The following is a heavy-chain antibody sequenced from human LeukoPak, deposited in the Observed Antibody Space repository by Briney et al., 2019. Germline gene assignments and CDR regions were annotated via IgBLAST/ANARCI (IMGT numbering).Heavy chain of an antibody. CDR2: ITGNGSGT. CDR3: AADPNGDYIGAWGY. CDR1: GLISRRYG. Sequence: GGSLRLSCAGSGLISRRYGMAWVRQAPGKGLEWVSAITGNGSGTQYADSVKGRFTISRDNSRDTLFLDMNAVRAEDTAVYYCAADPNGDYIGAWGYWGQGTLVTVSS. J-gene: IGHJ1*01. V-gene: IGHV3-23*01. D-gene: IGHD2-8*01.